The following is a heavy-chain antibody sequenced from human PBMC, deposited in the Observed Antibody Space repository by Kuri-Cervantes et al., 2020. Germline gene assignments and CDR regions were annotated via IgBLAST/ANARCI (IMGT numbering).Heavy chain of an antibody. Sequence: SLKISCAASGFTFSSYAMSWVRQAPGKGLEWVAVIWYDGSNKYYADSVKGRFTISRDNSKNTLYLEMNSLRAEDTAVYYCARDLAEVIGGRTRERNDAFDIWGQGTMVTVSS. J-gene: IGHJ3*02. V-gene: IGHV3-33*08. CDR3: ARDLAEVIGGRTRERNDAFDI. CDR1: GFTFSSYA. D-gene: IGHD2-21*01. CDR2: IWYDGSNK.